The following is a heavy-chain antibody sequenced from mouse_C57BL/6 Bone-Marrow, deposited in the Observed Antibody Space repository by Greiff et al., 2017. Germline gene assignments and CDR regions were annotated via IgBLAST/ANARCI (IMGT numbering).Heavy chain of an antibody. CDR3: ARPITTVVDTRAMDY. D-gene: IGHD1-1*01. CDR2: INPYNGGT. CDR1: GYTFTDYY. J-gene: IGHJ4*01. Sequence: EVQLQQSGPVLVKPGASVKMSCKASGYTFTDYYMNWVKQSHGKSLEWIGVINPYNGGTSYNQKFKGKATLTVDKSSSTAYMELNSLTSEDSAVYYCARPITTVVDTRAMDYWGQGTSVTVSS. V-gene: IGHV1-19*01.